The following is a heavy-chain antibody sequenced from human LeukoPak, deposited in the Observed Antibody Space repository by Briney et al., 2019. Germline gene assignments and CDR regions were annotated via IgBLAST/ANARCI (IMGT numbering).Heavy chain of an antibody. J-gene: IGHJ4*02. CDR1: GFSFSSYT. CDR2: ISYDGPNK. Sequence: PGGSLRLSCAASGFSFSSYTMHWVRQAPGKGLEWVAVISYDGPNKYYADSVKGRFTISRDDSKSTLYLQVNSLRPEDTAVYYCAKEKLPSGYSFLTDYWGQGTLVTVSS. V-gene: IGHV3-30*04. CDR3: AKEKLPSGYSFLTDY. D-gene: IGHD5-18*01.